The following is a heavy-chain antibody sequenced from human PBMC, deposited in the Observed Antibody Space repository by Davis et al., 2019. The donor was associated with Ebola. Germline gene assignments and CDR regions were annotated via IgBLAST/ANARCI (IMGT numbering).Heavy chain of an antibody. V-gene: IGHV3-23*01. CDR3: AKGGYGQQLPLYYYGMDV. CDR2: ISGSGGST. Sequence: GESLKISCAASGFTFSSYAMSWVRQAPGKGLEWVSAISGSGGSTYYADSVKGRFTISRDNSKNTLYLQMNSLRAEDTAVYYSAKGGYGQQLPLYYYGMDVWGQGTTVTVSS. D-gene: IGHD6-13*01. CDR1: GFTFSSYA. J-gene: IGHJ6*02.